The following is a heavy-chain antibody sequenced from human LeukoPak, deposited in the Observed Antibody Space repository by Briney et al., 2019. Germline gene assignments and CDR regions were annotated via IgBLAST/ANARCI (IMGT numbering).Heavy chain of an antibody. J-gene: IGHJ4*02. CDR1: GFTFSSYW. D-gene: IGHD5/OR15-5a*01. CDR2: IKQYGTEK. V-gene: IGHV3-7*04. CDR3: ARGVRPDY. Sequence: GGSLRLSCAASGFTFSSYWMSWVRQAPGEGLEWVANIKQYGTEKYYMDSVKGRFSISRDNAKNSLYLQMNALRAEDTAVYYCARGVRPDYWGQGTLVTVST.